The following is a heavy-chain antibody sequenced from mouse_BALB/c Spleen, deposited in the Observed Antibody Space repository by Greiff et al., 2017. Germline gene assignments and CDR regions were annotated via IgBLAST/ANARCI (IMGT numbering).Heavy chain of an antibody. CDR1: GFTFSSYG. V-gene: IGHV5-6*01. J-gene: IGHJ4*01. Sequence: EVQRVESGGDLVKPGGSLKLSCAASGFTFSSYGMSWVRQTPDKRLEWVATISSGGSYTYYPDSVNGRFTISRDNAKNTLYLQMSSLKSEDTAMYYCARDTTATAMDYWGQGTSVTVSS. D-gene: IGHD1-2*01. CDR3: ARDTTATAMDY. CDR2: ISSGGSYT.